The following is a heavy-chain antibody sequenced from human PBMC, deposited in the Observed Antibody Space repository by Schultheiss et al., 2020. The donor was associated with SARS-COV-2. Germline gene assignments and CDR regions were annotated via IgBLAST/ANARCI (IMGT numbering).Heavy chain of an antibody. Sequence: GGSLRLSCAASGFTFSSYEMNWVRQAPGKGLEWVSAISGSGGSTYYADSVKGRFTISRDNSKNTLYLQMNSLRAEDTAVYYCAKAYSSSWYDVSYWYFDLWGRGTLVTVSS. CDR2: ISGSGGST. J-gene: IGHJ2*01. CDR1: GFTFSSYE. D-gene: IGHD6-13*01. CDR3: AKAYSSSWYDVSYWYFDL. V-gene: IGHV3-23*01.